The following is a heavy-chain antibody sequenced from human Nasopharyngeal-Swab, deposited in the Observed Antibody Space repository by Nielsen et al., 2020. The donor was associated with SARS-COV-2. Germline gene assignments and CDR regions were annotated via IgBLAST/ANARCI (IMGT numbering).Heavy chain of an antibody. CDR2: FDPEDGET. D-gene: IGHD3-22*01. V-gene: IGHV1-24*01. CDR3: ATTQYYYDSSSYYSFDY. Sequence: WVRQAPGQGLEWMGGFDPEDGETIYAQKFQGRVTMTEDTSTDTAYMELSSLRSEDTAVYYCATTQYYYDSSSYYSFDYWGQGTLVTVSS. J-gene: IGHJ4*02.